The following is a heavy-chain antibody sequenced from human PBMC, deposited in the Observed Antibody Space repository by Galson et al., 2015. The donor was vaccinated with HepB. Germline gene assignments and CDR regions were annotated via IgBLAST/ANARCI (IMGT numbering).Heavy chain of an antibody. Sequence: SVKVSCKASGYTFTGYYMHWVRQAPGQGLEWMGWINPNSGGTNYAQKFQGRVTMTRDTSISTAYMELSRLRSDDTAVYYCAYVEMATSYFDYWGQGTLVTVSS. J-gene: IGHJ4*02. D-gene: IGHD5-24*01. V-gene: IGHV1-2*02. CDR3: AYVEMATSYFDY. CDR2: INPNSGGT. CDR1: GYTFTGYY.